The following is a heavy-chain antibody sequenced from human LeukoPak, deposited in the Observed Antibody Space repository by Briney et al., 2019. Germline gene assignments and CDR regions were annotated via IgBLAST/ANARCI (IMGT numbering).Heavy chain of an antibody. D-gene: IGHD6-13*01. CDR3: ARDRGYSSGWYVDPYNWFDP. CDR1: GYTFTGYY. V-gene: IGHV1-2*02. J-gene: IGHJ5*02. Sequence: ASVKVSCKASGYTFTGYYMHWVRQAPGQGLEWMGWINPNSGGTNYAQKFQGRVTMTRDTSISTAYMELSRLRSDDTAVYYCARDRGYSSGWYVDPYNWFDPWGQGTLVTVSS. CDR2: INPNSGGT.